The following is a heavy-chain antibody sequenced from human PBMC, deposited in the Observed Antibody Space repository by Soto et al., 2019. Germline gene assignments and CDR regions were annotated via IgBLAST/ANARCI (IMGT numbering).Heavy chain of an antibody. CDR3: ARDGKLGIQPMPWYFDL. CDR1: GFTFSSYW. Sequence: GESLKISCAASGFTFSSYWMSWVRQAPGKGLEWVANIKQDGSEKYYVDSVKGRFTISRDNAKNSLYLQMNSLRAEDTAVYYCARDGKLGIQPMPWYFDLWGRGTLVTVSS. CDR2: IKQDGSEK. D-gene: IGHD7-27*01. J-gene: IGHJ2*01. V-gene: IGHV3-7*03.